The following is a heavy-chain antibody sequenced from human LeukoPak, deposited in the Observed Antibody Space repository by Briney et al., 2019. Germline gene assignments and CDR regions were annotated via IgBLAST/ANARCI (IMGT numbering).Heavy chain of an antibody. Sequence: SETLSLTCTVSGGSISSSSYYWGWIRQPPGKGLEWIGSIYYSGSTYYNPSLKSRVTISLDTSKNQFSLKLNSVTAADTAVYYCARGRVYGSGSYHWGQGTLVTVSS. J-gene: IGHJ5*02. CDR2: IYYSGST. D-gene: IGHD3-10*01. V-gene: IGHV4-39*07. CDR3: ARGRVYGSGSYH. CDR1: GGSISSSSYY.